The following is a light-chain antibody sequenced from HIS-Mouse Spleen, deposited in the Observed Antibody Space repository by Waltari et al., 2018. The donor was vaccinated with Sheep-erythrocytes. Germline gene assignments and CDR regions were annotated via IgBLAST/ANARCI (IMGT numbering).Light chain of an antibody. CDR1: SSDVGRYNL. CDR2: EGS. J-gene: IGLJ3*02. CDR3: CSYAGSSTPWV. V-gene: IGLV2-23*01. Sequence: QSALTQPASVSGSPGHSITISCPGTSSDVGRYNLVSWYQQHPGKAPKLMIYEGSKRPSGVSNRFSGSKSGNKASLTISGLQAEDEADYYCCSYAGSSTPWVFGGGTKLTVL.